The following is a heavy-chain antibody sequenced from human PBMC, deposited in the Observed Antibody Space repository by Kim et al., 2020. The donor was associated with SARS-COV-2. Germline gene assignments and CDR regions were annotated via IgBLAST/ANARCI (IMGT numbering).Heavy chain of an antibody. CDR2: IYNTGST. CDR3: ARSGVYRRLADA. V-gene: IGHV4-59*13. J-gene: IGHJ6*02. Sequence: SETLSLTCSVSGGSISNYYWSWIRQSPDKGLEWIAYIYNTGSTNYNPSLKSRVTMSVDTSKNQFSLNLISVTAADTAVYYCARSGVYRRLADAWGQGTT. CDR1: GGSISNYY. D-gene: IGHD4-4*01.